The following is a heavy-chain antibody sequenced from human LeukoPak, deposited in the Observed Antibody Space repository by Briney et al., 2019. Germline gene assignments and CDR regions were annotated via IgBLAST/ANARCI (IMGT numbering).Heavy chain of an antibody. J-gene: IGHJ4*02. D-gene: IGHD3-3*01. CDR2: IYTSGST. CDR1: GGSISSYY. CDR3: ARDHYDFWSGYYPFDY. Sequence: PSETLSLTCTVSGGSISSYYWSWIRQPAGKGLEWIGRIYTSGSTNYNPSLKSRVTMSVDTSKNQFSLKLSSVTAADTAVYYCARDHYDFWSGYYPFDYWGQGTLVTVSS. V-gene: IGHV4-4*07.